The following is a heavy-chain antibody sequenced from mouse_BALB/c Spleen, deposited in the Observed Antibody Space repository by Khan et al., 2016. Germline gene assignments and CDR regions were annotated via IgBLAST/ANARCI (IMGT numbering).Heavy chain of an antibody. CDR1: GYTFTNYG. J-gene: IGHJ3*01. Sequence: QIQLVQSGPELKKPGETVKISCKASGYTFTNYGMNWVKQAPGKGLKWIGWINTNTGEPTYAEEFKGRFAFSSDTSASTAYLQINNLKDEDTATYFCAEDYYGSNWFAYWGQGTLVTVSA. CDR3: AEDYYGSNWFAY. V-gene: IGHV9-3*02. D-gene: IGHD1-1*01. CDR2: INTNTGEP.